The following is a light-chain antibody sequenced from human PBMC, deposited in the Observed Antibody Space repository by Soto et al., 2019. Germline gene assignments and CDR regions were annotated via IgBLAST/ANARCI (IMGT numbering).Light chain of an antibody. CDR1: QTIDTY. CDR2: DAS. CDR3: QQRGSWPPT. Sequence: DIVLTQSPATLSLSPGESATLSCTTNQTIDTYFAWYQQKRGLPPRLLIYDASNRAIGIPARFSGRGSGTYCSLTINSLEPEDFAVYYCQQRGSWPPTFGRGTRLEI. V-gene: IGKV3-11*01. J-gene: IGKJ5*01.